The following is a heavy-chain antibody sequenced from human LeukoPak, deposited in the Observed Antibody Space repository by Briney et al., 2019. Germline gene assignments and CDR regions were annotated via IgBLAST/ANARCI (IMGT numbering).Heavy chain of an antibody. J-gene: IGHJ6*02. Sequence: SETLSLTCAVYGGSFSGCYWSWIRQPPGKGLEWIGEINHSGSTNYNPSLKSRVTISVDTSKNQFSLKLSSVTAADAAVYYCARGPGWQLLTKLFLYGMDVWGQGTTVTVSS. V-gene: IGHV4-34*01. CDR3: ARGPGWQLLTKLFLYGMDV. D-gene: IGHD2-15*01. CDR2: INHSGST. CDR1: GGSFSGCY.